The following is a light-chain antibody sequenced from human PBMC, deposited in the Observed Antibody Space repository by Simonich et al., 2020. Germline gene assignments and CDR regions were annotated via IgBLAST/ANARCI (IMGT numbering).Light chain of an antibody. CDR3: MQSIRLPIT. CDR2: EGA. Sequence: DIVMTQTPLSLSVTPGQPASISCKSSQSLLHSDGKTYLYGYLQKPGQSPQLLIYEGANRFSGVPDRFSGSGSGTDFTLKISRVEAEDVGVYYCMQSIRLPITFGQGTRLEIK. CDR1: QSLLHSDGKTY. V-gene: IGKV2D-29*02. J-gene: IGKJ5*01.